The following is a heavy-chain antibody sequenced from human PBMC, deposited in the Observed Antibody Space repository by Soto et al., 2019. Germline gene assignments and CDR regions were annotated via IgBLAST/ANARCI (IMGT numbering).Heavy chain of an antibody. CDR1: CGSISSGGYY. D-gene: IGHD3-10*01. CDR3: ARGTNYYGSGSYMAPYYYYGMDV. V-gene: IGHV4-31*03. J-gene: IGHJ6*02. CDR2: IYYSGST. Sequence: SETLSLTCTVSCGSISSGGYYWSWIRQHPGKGLEWIGYIYYSGSTYYNPSLKSRVTISVDTSKNQFSLKLSSVTAADTAVYYCARGTNYYGSGSYMAPYYYYGMDVWGQGTTVTVSS.